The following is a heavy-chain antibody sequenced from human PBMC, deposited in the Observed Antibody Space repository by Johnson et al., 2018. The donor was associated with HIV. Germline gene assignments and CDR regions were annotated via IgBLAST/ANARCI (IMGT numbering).Heavy chain of an antibody. CDR2: ISYDGSNK. CDR3: ASATVMATLSLGPWYPFDI. J-gene: IGHJ3*02. CDR1: GFTFDDYG. Sequence: VQLVESGGGVVRPGGSLRLSCAASGFTFDDYGMSWVRQAPGKGLEWVAVISYDGSNKYYADSVKGRFTISRDNAKNSLFLQMTRLSAEDTAVYYCASATVMATLSLGPWYPFDIWGQGTMVTVSS. D-gene: IGHD5-24*01. V-gene: IGHV3-20*04.